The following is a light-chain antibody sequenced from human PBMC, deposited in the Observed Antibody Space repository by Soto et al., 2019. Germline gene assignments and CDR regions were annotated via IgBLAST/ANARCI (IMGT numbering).Light chain of an antibody. CDR2: DAS. CDR1: QSVGNY. Sequence: EVVLTQSPATLSLSPGERATLSCRASQSVGNYLAWYQQKPGQAPRLLIYDASNRATGIPARVSGSGSGIAFTLPMSNQVPVDFAVYYCSPRRTFGRGTKVDIK. CDR3: SPRRT. J-gene: IGKJ3*01. V-gene: IGKV3-11*01.